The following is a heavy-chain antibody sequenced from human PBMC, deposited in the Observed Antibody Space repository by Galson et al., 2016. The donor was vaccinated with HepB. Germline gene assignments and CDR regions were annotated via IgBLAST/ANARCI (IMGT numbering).Heavy chain of an antibody. CDR3: ARAAGWGKYYPGAFDV. Sequence: LSLTCTVSNDSITRYYWSWVRQPPGEGLFWIGNIFHSARADYNPSLRGRVTMSVDTTKSLVSLKLTSATAADTAIYYCARAAGWGKYYPGAFDVWGQGAPVIVSP. V-gene: IGHV4-59*01. CDR1: NDSITRYY. D-gene: IGHD1-26*01. CDR2: IFHSARA. J-gene: IGHJ3*01.